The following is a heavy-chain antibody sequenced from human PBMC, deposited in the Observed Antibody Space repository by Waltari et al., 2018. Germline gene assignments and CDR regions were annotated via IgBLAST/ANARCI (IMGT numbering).Heavy chain of an antibody. J-gene: IGHJ4*02. Sequence: EVQLVESGGGLVQPGGSLRLSCAASGFTFSSHWMYWVRQTPGKGLVWGSRSNSDGSSTSYADSVKGRVTISRDNAKNTLYLQMNSLRAEDTAVYYCVRDSSGTYWGQGTQVTVSS. D-gene: IGHD3-22*01. CDR2: SNSDGSST. V-gene: IGHV3-74*01. CDR3: VRDSSGTY. CDR1: GFTFSSHW.